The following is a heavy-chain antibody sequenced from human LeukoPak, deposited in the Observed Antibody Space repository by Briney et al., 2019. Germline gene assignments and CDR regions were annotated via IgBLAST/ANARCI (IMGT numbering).Heavy chain of an antibody. Sequence: ASVKVSCKVSGYTLTELSMHWVRRAPGKGLEWMGGFDPEDGETIYAQKFQGRVTMTEDTSTDTAYMELSSLRSEDTAVYYCAAGYSSGWYYFDYWGQGTLVTVSS. CDR2: FDPEDGET. V-gene: IGHV1-24*01. CDR1: GYTLTELS. J-gene: IGHJ4*02. D-gene: IGHD6-19*01. CDR3: AAGYSSGWYYFDY.